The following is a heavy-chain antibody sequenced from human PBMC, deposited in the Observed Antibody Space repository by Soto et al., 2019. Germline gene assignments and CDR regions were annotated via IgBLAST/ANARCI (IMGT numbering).Heavy chain of an antibody. CDR1: GFTFSTYC. Sequence: PXGSLVLTCAASGFTFSTYCVSGVRQAPGKGLEWVANIKQDGSDKYYVDSVKGRFTISRDNAKNSLDLHMNSLRAEDTAVYYCASAPWPTLGYWGQGTLVT. CDR2: IKQDGSDK. V-gene: IGHV3-7*03. J-gene: IGHJ4*02. CDR3: ASAPWPTLGY.